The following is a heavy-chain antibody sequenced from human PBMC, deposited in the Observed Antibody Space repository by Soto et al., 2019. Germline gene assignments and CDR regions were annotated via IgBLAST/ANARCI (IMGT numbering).Heavy chain of an antibody. Sequence: QVQLVQSGAEVKKPGSSVTVSCKASGGNFSNYGISWVRQAPGQGLEYMGGIVPLFGTTNYAHKFRGRATITADESTSTVYMEVSSLKSEDTAVYFCARASGRSWYNWFDPWGQGTLVTVST. CDR1: GGNFSNYG. V-gene: IGHV1-69*01. CDR3: ARASGRSWYNWFDP. J-gene: IGHJ5*02. D-gene: IGHD6-13*01. CDR2: IVPLFGTT.